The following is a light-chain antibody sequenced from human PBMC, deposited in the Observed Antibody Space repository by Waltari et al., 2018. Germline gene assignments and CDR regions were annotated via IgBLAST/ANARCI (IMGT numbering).Light chain of an antibody. V-gene: IGLV2-11*01. Sequence: QSALTQPRSVSGSPGQSVTISCTGTSSDVGCYNSVSWYQQHPGKAPKLMLYDVSKRPSGVPDRFSGSKSGNTASLTISGLQAEDEADYYCCSYAGSYTLVFGGGTKLTVL. J-gene: IGLJ2*01. CDR3: CSYAGSYTLV. CDR1: SSDVGCYNS. CDR2: DVS.